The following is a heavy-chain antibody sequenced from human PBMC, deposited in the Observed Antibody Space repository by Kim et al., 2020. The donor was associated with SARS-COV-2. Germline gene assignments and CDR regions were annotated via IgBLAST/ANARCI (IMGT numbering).Heavy chain of an antibody. Sequence: NPTLKSRVTISVDTSKNPFSLKLSSVTAADTAVYYCARGPYSSGWRRFDYWGQGTLVTVSS. D-gene: IGHD6-19*01. CDR3: ARGPYSSGWRRFDY. J-gene: IGHJ4*02. V-gene: IGHV4-34*01.